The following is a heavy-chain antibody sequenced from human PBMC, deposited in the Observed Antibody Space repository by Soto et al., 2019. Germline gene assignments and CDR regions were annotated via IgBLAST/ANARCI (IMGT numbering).Heavy chain of an antibody. V-gene: IGHV1-46*01. CDR1: GYSFFSYY. CDR3: ARGGANIFGVIDS. D-gene: IGHD3-3*02. Sequence: ASVKVSCKASGYSFFSYYIHWVRQAPGQGLEWMGRFLASGGNTDYAQRFRGRVSMTRDTSTTNTVSLELTSRTSDDTAVYYCARGGANIFGVIDSWGQGTRVTVSS. J-gene: IGHJ4*02. CDR2: FLASGGNT.